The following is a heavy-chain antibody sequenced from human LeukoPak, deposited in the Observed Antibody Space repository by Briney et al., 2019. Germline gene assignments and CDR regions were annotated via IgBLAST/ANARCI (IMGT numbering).Heavy chain of an antibody. V-gene: IGHV4-39*01. Sequence: PSETLSLTCAVSGGSIDGRSYNWGWVRQPPGKGLEWIGSIYDSLSAYCNPSLKSRVTISIDMSKKQFSLNLNSATAADSAVYYCARFVSIRGGIHLNYFDSWGQGRLVTVSS. CDR2: IYDSLSA. J-gene: IGHJ4*02. CDR3: ARFVSIRGGIHLNYFDS. D-gene: IGHD2-15*01. CDR1: GGSIDGRSYN.